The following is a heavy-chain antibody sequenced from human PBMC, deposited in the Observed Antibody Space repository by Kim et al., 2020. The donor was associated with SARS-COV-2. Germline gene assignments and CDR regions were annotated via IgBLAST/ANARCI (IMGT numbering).Heavy chain of an antibody. CDR3: AREEGSGYSSGWTYYYYGMDV. V-gene: IGHV3-30*03. Sequence: GGSLRLSCAASGFTFSSYGMHWVRQAPGKGLEWVAVISCDGSNKYYADSVKGRFTISRDNSKNTLYLQMNSLRAEDTAVYYCAREEGSGYSSGWTYYYYGMDVWGHGTTVTVSS. J-gene: IGHJ6*02. CDR2: ISCDGSNK. CDR1: GFTFSSYG. D-gene: IGHD6-19*01.